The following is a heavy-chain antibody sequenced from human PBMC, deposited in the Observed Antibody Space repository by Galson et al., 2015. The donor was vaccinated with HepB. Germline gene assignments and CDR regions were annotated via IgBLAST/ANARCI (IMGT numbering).Heavy chain of an antibody. V-gene: IGHV3-74*01. CDR1: GFTFSTYW. CDR2: INNDGSST. D-gene: IGHD3-16*01. J-gene: IGHJ6*02. CDR3: TSRGSSSSDYYYGMDV. Sequence: SLRLSCAASGFTFSTYWVHWVRQGPGKGLTWVARINNDGSSTNYVDSVKGRFTISSDTAKNTVYLQMNSLRVEDTAVYYCTSRGSSSSDYYYGMDVWGQGTTVTVSS.